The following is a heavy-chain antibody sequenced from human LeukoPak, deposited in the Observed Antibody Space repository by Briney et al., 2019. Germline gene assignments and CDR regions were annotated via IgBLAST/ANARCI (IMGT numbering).Heavy chain of an antibody. CDR3: AKNNDYGGSYWYFDL. J-gene: IGHJ2*01. CDR1: GFTFTNYA. Sequence: GGSLRLSCAASGFTFTNYAMHWVRQAPGKGLEWVAVISYDETNKYYEDSVKGRFTISRDSSKNTLCLQMSSLRDEDTAVYYCAKNNDYGGSYWYFDLWGRGTLVTVSS. V-gene: IGHV3-30*04. CDR2: ISYDETNK. D-gene: IGHD4-23*01.